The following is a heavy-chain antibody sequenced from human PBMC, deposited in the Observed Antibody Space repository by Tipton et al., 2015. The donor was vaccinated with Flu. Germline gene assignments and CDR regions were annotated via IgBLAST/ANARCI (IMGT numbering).Heavy chain of an antibody. CDR2: IYYSGST. Sequence: TLSLTCTVSGGSISSGGYYWSWICQHPGKGLEWIGYIYYSGSTYYNPSLKSRVTISVDTSKNQFSLKLSSVTAADTAVYYCAGGDYRWYFDLWGRGTLVTVSS. D-gene: IGHD2-21*02. CDR1: GGSISSGGYY. V-gene: IGHV4-31*03. CDR3: AGGDYRWYFDL. J-gene: IGHJ2*01.